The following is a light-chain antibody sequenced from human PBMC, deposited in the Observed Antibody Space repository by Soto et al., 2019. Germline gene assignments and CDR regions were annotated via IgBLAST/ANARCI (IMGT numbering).Light chain of an antibody. V-gene: IGLV2-14*01. CDR3: SSYTSSTLYV. Sequence: QSVLAQPASVSGSPGQSITISFTGTSSDVGGYNYVSWYQQPPGKAPKLMIYDVSDRPSGVSNRFSGSKSGNTASLTISGLQAEDEADYYCSSYTSSTLYVFGTGTKVTVL. CDR1: SSDVGGYNY. J-gene: IGLJ1*01. CDR2: DVS.